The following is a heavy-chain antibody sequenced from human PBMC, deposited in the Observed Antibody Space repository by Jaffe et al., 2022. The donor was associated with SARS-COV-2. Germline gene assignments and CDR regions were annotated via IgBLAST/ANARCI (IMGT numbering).Heavy chain of an antibody. J-gene: IGHJ4*02. D-gene: IGHD3-22*01. CDR2: ISYDGSNK. CDR1: GFTFSSYG. V-gene: IGHV3-30*18. CDR3: AKDDYYDSSGQHYGGVDY. Sequence: QVQLVESGGGVVQPGRSLRLSCAASGFTFSSYGMHWVRQAPGKGLEWVAVISYDGSNKYYADSVKGRFTISRDNSKNTLYLQMNSLRAEDTAVYYCAKDDYYDSSGQHYGGVDYWGQGTLVTVSS.